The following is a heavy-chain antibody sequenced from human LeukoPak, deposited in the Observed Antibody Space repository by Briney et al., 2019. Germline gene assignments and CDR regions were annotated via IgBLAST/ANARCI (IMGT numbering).Heavy chain of an antibody. V-gene: IGHV4-34*01. CDR1: GGSFSGYY. J-gene: IGHJ6*02. CDR2: INHSGST. Sequence: IPSETLSLTCAVYGGSFSGYYWSWIRQPPGKGLEWIGEINHSGSTNYNPSLKSRVTISVDTSKNQFSLKLSSVTAADTAVYYCARGKTNGIVVVPAAIMGGMDVWGQGTTVTVSS. D-gene: IGHD2-2*02. CDR3: ARGKTNGIVVVPAAIMGGMDV.